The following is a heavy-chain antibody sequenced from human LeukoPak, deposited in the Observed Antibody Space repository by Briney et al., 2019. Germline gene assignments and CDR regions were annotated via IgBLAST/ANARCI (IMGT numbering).Heavy chain of an antibody. D-gene: IGHD3-10*01. CDR2: IKQDGNEK. J-gene: IGHJ5*01. Sequence: GVSLRLSCAASGFTFSSYWKNWVRQAPGKGREWVANIKQDGNEKHYEDSVKGRFSISRDNAKNSLYLQMDSLRAEDTAVYYCAKEGAYPIITYDSWGQGALVTVSS. V-gene: IGHV3-7*01. CDR1: GFTFSSYW. CDR3: AKEGAYPIITYDS.